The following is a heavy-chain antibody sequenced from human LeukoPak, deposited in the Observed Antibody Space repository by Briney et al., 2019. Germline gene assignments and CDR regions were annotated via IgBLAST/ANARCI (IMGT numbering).Heavy chain of an antibody. CDR2: ISSSGSTI. CDR3: ARGMRFLEPRAVDY. V-gene: IGHV3-11*04. CDR1: GFTFSDYY. J-gene: IGHJ4*02. Sequence: GGSLRLSCSASGFTFSDYYMSWIRQAPGKGLEWVSYISSSGSTIYYADSVKGRFTISRDNAKNSLYLQMNSLRAEDTAVYYCARGMRFLEPRAVDYWGQGTLVTVSS. D-gene: IGHD3-3*01.